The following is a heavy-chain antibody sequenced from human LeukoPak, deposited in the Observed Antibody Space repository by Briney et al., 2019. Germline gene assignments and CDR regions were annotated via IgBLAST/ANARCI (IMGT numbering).Heavy chain of an antibody. D-gene: IGHD1-26*01. Sequence: GGSLRLSCAASGFTFSSYSMNWVRQAPGKGLEWVSCISSSSSTIYYADSVKGRFTISRDNAKSSLYLQMNSLRDEDTAVYYCARDPYSGNYGDYYYYYMDVWGKGTTVTISS. V-gene: IGHV3-48*02. CDR1: GFTFSSYS. J-gene: IGHJ6*03. CDR3: ARDPYSGNYGDYYYYYMDV. CDR2: ISSSSSTI.